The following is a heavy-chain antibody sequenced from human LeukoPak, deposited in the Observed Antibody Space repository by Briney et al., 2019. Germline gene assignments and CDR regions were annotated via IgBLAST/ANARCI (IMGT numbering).Heavy chain of an antibody. CDR3: ARHRIYAQAFDI. Sequence: SETLSLTCKVSGGSISSSSYYWGWIRQPPGKGLEWIGSIYYSGSTYHNPSLKSRVTISVDTSKNEFSLKLSSVTAVDTAMYYCARHRIYAQAFDIWGQGTMVTVSS. V-gene: IGHV4-39*01. CDR1: GGSISSSSYY. J-gene: IGHJ3*02. D-gene: IGHD5-12*01. CDR2: IYYSGST.